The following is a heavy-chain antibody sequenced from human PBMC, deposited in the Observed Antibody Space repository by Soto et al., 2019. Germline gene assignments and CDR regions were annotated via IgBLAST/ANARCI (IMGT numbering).Heavy chain of an antibody. CDR3: ARSEEDSDYYYYGMDV. D-gene: IGHD2-15*01. CDR1: GDTVSSNSVA. CDR2: TYCRSRWYS. V-gene: IGHV6-1*01. J-gene: IGHJ6*02. Sequence: SQTLSLTCVGSGDTVSSNSVAWNWVRQSPSRGLEWLGRTYCRSRWYSDYAVPVRSRIDINADTSKNQVSLQLNSVTPEDTAVYYCARSEEDSDYYYYGMDVWGQGTTVTVSS.